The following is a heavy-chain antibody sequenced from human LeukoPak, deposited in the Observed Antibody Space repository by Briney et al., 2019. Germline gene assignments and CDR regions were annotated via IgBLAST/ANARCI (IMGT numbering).Heavy chain of an antibody. CDR3: ARVGGGYSYGYFDY. CDR1: GYSISSGYY. J-gene: IGHJ4*02. Sequence: PSETLSLTCTVSGYSISSGYYWGWIRQPPGKGLEWIGSIYHSGGTYYNPSLKSRVTISVDTSKNQFSLKLSSVTAADTAVYYCARVGGGYSYGYFDYWGQGTLVTVSS. CDR2: IYHSGGT. D-gene: IGHD5-18*01. V-gene: IGHV4-38-2*02.